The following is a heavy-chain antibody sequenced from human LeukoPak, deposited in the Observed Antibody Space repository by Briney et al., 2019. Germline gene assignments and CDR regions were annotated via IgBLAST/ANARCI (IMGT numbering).Heavy chain of an antibody. CDR1: GYSFSDYY. V-gene: IGHV1-2*02. CDR2: INPNSGGT. J-gene: IGHJ3*02. CDR3: ARDRSNRFGPPDAFAI. D-gene: IGHD3/OR15-3a*01. Sequence: ASVKVSCKTSGYSFSDYYMYWVRQAPGQGLEWMGWINPNSGGTNYAQKFRGRVTMTRDTSISTAYMEMSGLTSDDTAVYYCARDRSNRFGPPDAFAIWGQGTMVTVSS.